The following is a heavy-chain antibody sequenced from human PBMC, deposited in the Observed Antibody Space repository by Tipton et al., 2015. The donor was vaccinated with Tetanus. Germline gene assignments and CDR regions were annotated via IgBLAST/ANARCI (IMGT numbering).Heavy chain of an antibody. J-gene: IGHJ4*02. CDR2: INYYGTT. D-gene: IGHD6-13*01. V-gene: IGHV4-39*01. CDR1: RGSISSDIYN. CDR3: VRNTSSWPSGKRTSYFDY. Sequence: TLSLTCTVSRGSISSDIYNWGWIRQPPGRGLQWIGNINYYGTTYYSPSLESRVTMSVDPPKNQFSLQLTSATAADTAIYYCVRNTSSWPSGKRTSYFDYWGQGTLVTVSS.